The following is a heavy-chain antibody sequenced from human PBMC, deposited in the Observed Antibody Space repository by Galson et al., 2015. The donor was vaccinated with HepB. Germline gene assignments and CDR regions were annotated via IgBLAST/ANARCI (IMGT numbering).Heavy chain of an antibody. Sequence: PALVNPTQTLILTCTTSGFSLSSGKVRVSWLRQSPGKALEWLARIDRDDDEYYSESLNSRINISRDASKTQVFLSMTNMDPVDTGTYYCARSLYERKVLDFWGQGTLVTVSS. D-gene: IGHD5/OR15-5a*01. CDR2: IDRDDDE. CDR3: ARSLYERKVLDF. J-gene: IGHJ4*02. V-gene: IGHV2-70*04. CDR1: GFSLSSGKVR.